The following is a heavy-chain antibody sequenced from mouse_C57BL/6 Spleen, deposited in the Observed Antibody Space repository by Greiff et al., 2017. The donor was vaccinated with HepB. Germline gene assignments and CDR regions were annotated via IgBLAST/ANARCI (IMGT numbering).Heavy chain of an antibody. CDR3: ARRGLGAMDY. CDR1: GYSITSGYY. V-gene: IGHV3-6*01. D-gene: IGHD3-3*01. J-gene: IGHJ4*01. Sequence: EVQLKESGPGLVKPSQSLSLTCSVTGYSITSGYYWNWIRQFPGNKLEWMGYISYDGSNNYNPSLKNRISITRDTSKNQFFLKLNSVTTEDTATYYCARRGLGAMDYWGQGTSVTVSS. CDR2: ISYDGSN.